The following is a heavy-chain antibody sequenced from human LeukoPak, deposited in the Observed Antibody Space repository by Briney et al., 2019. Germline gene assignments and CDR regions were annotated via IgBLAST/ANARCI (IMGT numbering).Heavy chain of an antibody. D-gene: IGHD3-9*01. CDR2: ISAYNGNT. CDR3: AVGTTYYDIFTGYSSFDY. V-gene: IGHV1-18*01. CDR1: GYTFTSYG. Sequence: ASVKVSCKASGYTFTSYGISWVRQAPGQGLEWMGWISAYNGNTNYAQKLQGRVTMTTDTSTSTAYMELRSLRSDDTAVYYCAVGTTYYDIFTGYSSFDYWGQRTLVTVSS. J-gene: IGHJ4*02.